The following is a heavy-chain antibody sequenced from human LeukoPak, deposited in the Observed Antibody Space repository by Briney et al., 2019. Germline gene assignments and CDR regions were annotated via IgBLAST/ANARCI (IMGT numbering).Heavy chain of an antibody. Sequence: SETLSLTCTVSGGSISSSSYYWGWIRQPPGKGLEWIGEINHSGSTNYNPSLKSRVTISVDTSKNQFSLKLSSVTAADTAVYYCARLRGRYSKGRTSSLDQNKRNWFDPWGQGTLVIVSS. CDR2: INHSGST. CDR3: ARLRGRYSKGRTSSLDQNKRNWFDP. D-gene: IGHD1/OR15-1a*01. J-gene: IGHJ5*02. CDR1: GGSISSSSYY. V-gene: IGHV4-39*07.